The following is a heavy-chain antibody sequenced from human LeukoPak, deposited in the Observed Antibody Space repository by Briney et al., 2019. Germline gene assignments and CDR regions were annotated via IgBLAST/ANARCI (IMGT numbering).Heavy chain of an antibody. CDR1: GFTFSDYY. CDR3: ARDMGREVYSSSPDY. Sequence: PGGSLRLSCAASGFTFSDYYMSWIRQAPGKGLEWVSYIGSSGSTIYYADSVKGRFTISRDNAKNSLYLQMNSLRAEDTAVYYCARDMGREVYSSSPDYWGQGTLVTVSS. D-gene: IGHD6-13*01. V-gene: IGHV3-11*01. CDR2: IGSSGSTI. J-gene: IGHJ4*02.